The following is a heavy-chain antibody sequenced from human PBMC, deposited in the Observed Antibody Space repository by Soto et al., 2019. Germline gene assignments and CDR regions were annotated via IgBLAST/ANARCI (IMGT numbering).Heavy chain of an antibody. Sequence: GGSLRLSCAASGFTFSDYYMSWIRQAPGKGLEWVSYISSSGSTIYYADSVKGRFTISRDNAKNSLYLQMNSLRAEDTAVYYCARVCSSTSCYDAFDIWGQGTMVTVSS. CDR3: ARVCSSTSCYDAFDI. CDR2: ISSSGSTI. V-gene: IGHV3-11*01. D-gene: IGHD2-2*01. J-gene: IGHJ3*02. CDR1: GFTFSDYY.